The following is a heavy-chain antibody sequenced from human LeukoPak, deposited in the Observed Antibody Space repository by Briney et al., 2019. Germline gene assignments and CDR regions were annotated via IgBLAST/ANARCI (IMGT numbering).Heavy chain of an antibody. CDR2: IYTSGST. CDR1: GYSISSGYY. Sequence: SESLSLTCSVSGYSISSGYYWDWIRQPPGKGLEWIGSIYTSGSTNYNPSLKSRVTMSVDTSKNQFSLKLSSVTAADTAVYYCASSYSSSSDAFDIWGQGTMVTVSS. V-gene: IGHV4-38-2*02. CDR3: ASSYSSSSDAFDI. J-gene: IGHJ3*02. D-gene: IGHD6-13*01.